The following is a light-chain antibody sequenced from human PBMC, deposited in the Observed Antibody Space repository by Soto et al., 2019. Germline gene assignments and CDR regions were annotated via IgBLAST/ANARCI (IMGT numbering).Light chain of an antibody. V-gene: IGKV1-5*01. CDR3: QQYNSYPWT. Sequence: DIQMTQSPSTLSPSVGDIFTITCRASQSIRTWLAWYQQKPGKAPKVLIYDASTLESGVPSRFSGSGFGTEFTLTISSLQPDDFATYYCQQYNSYPWTFGQGTKVDIK. CDR1: QSIRTW. J-gene: IGKJ1*01. CDR2: DAS.